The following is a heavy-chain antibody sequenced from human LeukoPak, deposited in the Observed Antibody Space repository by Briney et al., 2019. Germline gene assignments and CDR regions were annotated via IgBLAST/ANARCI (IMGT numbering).Heavy chain of an antibody. J-gene: IGHJ4*02. CDR1: GGSISSYY. CDR3: ARHAYCGGDCYGYYFDY. D-gene: IGHD2-21*02. V-gene: IGHV4-59*08. Sequence: TSETLSLTCTVSGGSISSYYWSWIRQPPGKGLEWIGYIYYSGSTNYNPSLKSRVTISVDTSKNQFSLKLSSVTAADTAVYYCARHAYCGGDCYGYYFDYWGQGTLVTVSS. CDR2: IYYSGST.